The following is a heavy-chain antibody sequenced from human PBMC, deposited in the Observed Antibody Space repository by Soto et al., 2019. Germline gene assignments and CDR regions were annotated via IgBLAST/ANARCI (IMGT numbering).Heavy chain of an antibody. CDR2: IYYSGST. CDR1: GGSISSYY. D-gene: IGHD3-3*01. Sequence: SETLSLTCTVSGGSISSYYWSWIRQPPGKGLEWIGYIYYSGSTNYNPSLKSRVTISVDTSKNQFSLKLSSVTAADTAVYYCAREALELEEFDYWGQGTLVTVSS. CDR3: AREALELEEFDY. V-gene: IGHV4-59*01. J-gene: IGHJ4*02.